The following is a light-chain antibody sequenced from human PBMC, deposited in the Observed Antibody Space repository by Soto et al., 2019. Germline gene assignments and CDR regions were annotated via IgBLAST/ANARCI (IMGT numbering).Light chain of an antibody. CDR1: QTISGW. V-gene: IGKV1-5*01. Sequence: DIQMTLSPSTLSGSVGDRVTITCRASQTISGWLAWYQQKPGKAPKLLIYDASSLESGVPSGFSGSGSGTEFTLTISSLQPDGFATYYCQQYNSYPWTFGQGTKVDIK. CDR3: QQYNSYPWT. J-gene: IGKJ1*01. CDR2: DAS.